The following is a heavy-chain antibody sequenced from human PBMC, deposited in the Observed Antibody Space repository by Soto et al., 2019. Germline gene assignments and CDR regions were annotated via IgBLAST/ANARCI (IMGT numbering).Heavy chain of an antibody. CDR3: ARLPRFSTGWYGIEY. CDR2: IYYSGST. CDR1: GGSISSYY. Sequence: PSETLSLTCTVSGGSISSYYWTWIRQPPGKGLEWIGYIYYSGSTNYNPPLKSRVTISVDTSKNQFSLKLSSVTAADTAVYYCARLPRFSTGWYGIEYWGQGTLVTVSS. D-gene: IGHD6-19*01. V-gene: IGHV4-59*01. J-gene: IGHJ4*02.